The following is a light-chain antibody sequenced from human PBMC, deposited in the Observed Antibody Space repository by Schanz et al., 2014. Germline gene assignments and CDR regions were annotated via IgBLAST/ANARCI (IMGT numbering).Light chain of an antibody. CDR3: QQSYSAPRT. J-gene: IGKJ4*01. CDR2: TAS. V-gene: IGKV1-39*01. Sequence: DIQMTQSPSSLSASVGDRVTITCRASQSISNYLNWYQQKPGKAPKLLIYTASSLQSGVPSRFSGSGSETDFTLTISSLQPEDFATYYCQQSYSAPRTFGGGTKVEFK. CDR1: QSISNY.